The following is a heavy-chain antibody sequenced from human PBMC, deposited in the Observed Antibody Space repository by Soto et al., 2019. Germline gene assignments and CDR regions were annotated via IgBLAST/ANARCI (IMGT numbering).Heavy chain of an antibody. V-gene: IGHV4-59*08. Sequence: QVQLQESGPGLLKPSETLSLTCTVSGGSINNYYWSWIRQTPGKGLEWIGYVYYSGTTNYNSNLKSRVTILIDTSQNQVSLKLSSVTAADTAVYYCARHTDDILTGNEALYIWGKGTVVTVSS. CDR1: GGSINNYY. CDR3: ARHTDDILTGNEALYI. D-gene: IGHD3-9*01. CDR2: VYYSGTT. J-gene: IGHJ3*02.